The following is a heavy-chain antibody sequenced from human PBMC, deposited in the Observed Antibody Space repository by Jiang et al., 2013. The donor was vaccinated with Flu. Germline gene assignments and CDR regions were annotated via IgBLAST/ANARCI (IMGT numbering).Heavy chain of an antibody. CDR3: ARGRGYYYGSERWFDY. J-gene: IGHJ4*02. CDR1: GGSFSGYY. CDR2: INHSGST. V-gene: IGHV4-34*01. D-gene: IGHD3-10*01. Sequence: KPSETLSLTCAVYGGSFSGYYWSWIRQPPGKGLEWIGEINHSGSTNYNPSLKSRVTISVDTSKNQFSLKLSSVTAADTAVYYCARGRGYYYGSERWFDYWGQGTLVTVSS.